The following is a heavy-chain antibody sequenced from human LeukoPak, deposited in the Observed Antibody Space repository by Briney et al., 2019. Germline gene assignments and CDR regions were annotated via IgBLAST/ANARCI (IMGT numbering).Heavy chain of an antibody. D-gene: IGHD3-22*01. J-gene: IGHJ4*02. V-gene: IGHV3-74*01. CDR2: INSDGSST. CDR1: GFTFSSCW. Sequence: PGGSLRLSCAASGFTFSSCWMHWVRQAPGKGLVWVSRINSDGSSTSYADSVKGRFTISRDNAKNTLYLQMNSLRAEDTAVYYCARGELSMIGEVGYFDYWGQGTLVTVSS. CDR3: ARGELSMIGEVGYFDY.